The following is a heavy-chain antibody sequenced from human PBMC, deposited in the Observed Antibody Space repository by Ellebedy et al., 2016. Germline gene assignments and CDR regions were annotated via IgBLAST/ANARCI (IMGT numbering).Heavy chain of an antibody. CDR3: ARDSPYGSGTYYFDY. D-gene: IGHD3-10*01. V-gene: IGHV4-59*01. CDR1: GGSISSYY. CDR2: IYYSGST. J-gene: IGHJ4*02. Sequence: SETLSLTCTVSGGSISSYYWSWIRQPPGKGLEWIGYIYYSGSTNYNPSLKSRVTISVDTSKKQFSLKLSSVTAADTAVYYCARDSPYGSGTYYFDYWGQGTLVTVSS.